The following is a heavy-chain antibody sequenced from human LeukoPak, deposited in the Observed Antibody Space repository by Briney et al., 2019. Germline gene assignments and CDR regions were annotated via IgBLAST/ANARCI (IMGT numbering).Heavy chain of an antibody. CDR1: GFTFSSYD. D-gene: IGHD6-13*01. Sequence: PGGSLRLSCAASGFTFSSYDMHWVRQATGKGLEWVSAIGTAGDTYYPGSVKGRFTISRENAKNSLYLQMNSLRAGDTAVYYCARGQSSSWISDAFDIWGQGTMVTVS. CDR2: IGTAGDT. CDR3: ARGQSSSWISDAFDI. V-gene: IGHV3-13*01. J-gene: IGHJ3*02.